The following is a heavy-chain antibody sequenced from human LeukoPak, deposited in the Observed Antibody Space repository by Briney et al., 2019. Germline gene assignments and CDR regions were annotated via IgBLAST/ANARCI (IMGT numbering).Heavy chain of an antibody. CDR2: IYPGDSDT. CDR1: GCSFTSYW. Sequence: GESLKISCKGSGCSFTSYWIGWVRQMPGKGLEWMGIIYPGDSDTRYSPSFQGQVTISADKSISTAYLQWSSLKASDTAMYYCARQKGYDFWSGPNYYYYYMDVWGKGTTVTVSS. V-gene: IGHV5-51*01. CDR3: ARQKGYDFWSGPNYYYYYMDV. J-gene: IGHJ6*03. D-gene: IGHD3-3*01.